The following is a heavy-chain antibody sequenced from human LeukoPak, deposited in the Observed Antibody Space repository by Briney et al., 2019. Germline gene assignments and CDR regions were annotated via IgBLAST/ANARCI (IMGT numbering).Heavy chain of an antibody. V-gene: IGHV4-30-2*01. Sequence: PSETLSLTCAVSGGSISSGGYSWSWIRQPPGKGLEWIGYIYHSGSTYYNPSLKSRVTISVDRSKNQFSLKLSSVTAADTAVYYCARVDTAMVYGMDVWGQGTTVTVSS. CDR3: ARVDTAMVYGMDV. CDR2: IYHSGST. CDR1: GGSISSGGYS. J-gene: IGHJ6*02. D-gene: IGHD5-18*01.